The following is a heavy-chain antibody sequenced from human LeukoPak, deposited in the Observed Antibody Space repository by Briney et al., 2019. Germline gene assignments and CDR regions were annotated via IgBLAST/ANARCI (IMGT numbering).Heavy chain of an antibody. J-gene: IGHJ3*02. CDR1: GGSISSYY. V-gene: IGHV4-59*01. CDR3: AREETDAFDI. CDR2: IYYSGST. Sequence: SGALSLTCTVSGGSISSYYWSWIRQPPGKGLEWIGYIYYSGSTNYNPSLKSRVTISVDTSKKQFSLKLSSVTAADTAVYYCAREETDAFDIWGQGTMATVSS.